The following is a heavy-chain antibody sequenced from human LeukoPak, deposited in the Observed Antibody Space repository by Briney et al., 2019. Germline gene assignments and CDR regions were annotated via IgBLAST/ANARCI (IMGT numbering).Heavy chain of an antibody. CDR3: ARGGSSTSCFGAYCFDY. D-gene: IGHD2-2*01. CDR2: INNSGST. Sequence: SETLSLTCAVYGGSFSGYYWSWIRQPPGKGLEWIGEINNSGSTNYKQSLKSRVTISVDTSKNQISLKLSSVTAADTAVYYCARGGSSTSCFGAYCFDYWGQGALVTVSS. J-gene: IGHJ4*02. CDR1: GGSFSGYY. V-gene: IGHV4-34*01.